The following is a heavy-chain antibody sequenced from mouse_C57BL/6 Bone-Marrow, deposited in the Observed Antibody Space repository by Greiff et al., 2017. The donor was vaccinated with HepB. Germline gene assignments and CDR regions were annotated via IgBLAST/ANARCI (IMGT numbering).Heavy chain of an antibody. J-gene: IGHJ1*03. CDR2: IDPSDSYT. Sequence: SCKASGYTFTSYWMQWVKQRPGQGLEWIGEIDPSDSYTNYNQKFKGKATLTVDTSSSTAYMQLSSLTSEDSAVYYCARDYYGSSYGYFDVWGTGTTVTVSS. V-gene: IGHV1-50*01. D-gene: IGHD1-1*01. CDR3: ARDYYGSSYGYFDV. CDR1: GYTFTSYW.